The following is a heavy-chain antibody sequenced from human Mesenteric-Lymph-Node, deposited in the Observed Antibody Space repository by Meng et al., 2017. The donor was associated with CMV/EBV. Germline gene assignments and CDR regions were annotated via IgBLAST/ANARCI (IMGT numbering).Heavy chain of an antibody. D-gene: IGHD3-10*01. CDR1: GFTFSNYA. CDR3: ARGAHGSGSYYNSYYFDY. V-gene: IGHV3-21*01. J-gene: IGHJ4*02. CDR2: ISSSSSYI. Sequence: GGSLRLSCAASGFTFSNYAMSWVRQAPGKGLEWVSSISSSSSYIYYADSVKGRFTISRDNAKNSLYLQMNSLRAEDTAVYYCARGAHGSGSYYNSYYFDYWGQGTLVTVFS.